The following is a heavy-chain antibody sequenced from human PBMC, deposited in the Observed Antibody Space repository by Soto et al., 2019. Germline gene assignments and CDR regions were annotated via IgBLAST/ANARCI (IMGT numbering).Heavy chain of an antibody. CDR3: ARDMTGADDY. CDR1: GFTFSKYW. CDR2: IDPYDTGI. D-gene: IGHD3-9*01. V-gene: IGHV3-74*01. Sequence: EVHLVESGGGLVQPGGSLRLSCAASGFTFSKYWFHWVRQAPRKGLMWVSRIDPYDTGITYADSVKGRFTISRDNARNTLYLQMDSLTAEDTAVYYCARDMTGADDYLGQGTLVTVSS. J-gene: IGHJ4*02.